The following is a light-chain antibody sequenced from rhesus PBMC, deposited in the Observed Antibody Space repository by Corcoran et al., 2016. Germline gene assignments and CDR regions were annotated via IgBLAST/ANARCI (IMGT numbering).Light chain of an antibody. Sequence: DVVLTQTPLSLTVTPGEPATISCRSSQSLLDTDGYTHLHWYLQRPGQSPQLLIYLNANRASGVPDRFSGSGSGTHFTLKISRVEAEDVGTYYCLQTVQFALTFGGGTKVELK. CDR3: LQTVQFALT. CDR2: LNA. CDR1: QSLLDTDGYTH. V-gene: IGKV2-78*01. J-gene: IGKJ4*01.